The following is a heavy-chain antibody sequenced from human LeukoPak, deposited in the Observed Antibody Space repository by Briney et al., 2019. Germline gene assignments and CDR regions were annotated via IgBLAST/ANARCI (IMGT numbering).Heavy chain of an antibody. D-gene: IGHD3-10*01. V-gene: IGHV3-49*03. J-gene: IGHJ4*02. CDR3: TRDALNENASGRSGLRY. CDR2: IRSKAYGGTI. CDR1: GFTFGDYT. Sequence: PGRSLRLSCKVSGFTFGDYTMNWLRQAPGKGLEWVGFIRSKAYGGTIEYAASVKGRFTISRDDSKSIAYLQMNSLKTEDTAVYYCTRDALNENASGRSGLRYWGQGTLVTVSS.